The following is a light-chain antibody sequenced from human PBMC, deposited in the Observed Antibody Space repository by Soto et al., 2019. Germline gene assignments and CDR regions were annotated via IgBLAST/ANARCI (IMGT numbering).Light chain of an antibody. J-gene: IGKJ1*01. CDR2: DAS. CDR1: QSVSGY. CDR3: HQRQSWPRT. Sequence: EVVLTQSPATLSLSPGERATVSCRASQSVSGYLAWYQQKPGQAPRLLIYDASNRATGIPARFSGSGSGTDFTLTISDVEPEDFAVYYCHQRQSWPRTFGQGTKVDIK. V-gene: IGKV3-11*01.